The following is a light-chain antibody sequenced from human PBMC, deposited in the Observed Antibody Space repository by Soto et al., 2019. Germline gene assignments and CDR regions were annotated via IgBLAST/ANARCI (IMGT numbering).Light chain of an antibody. CDR1: SNDVGGYNY. CDR3: SSFTSTSTFV. J-gene: IGLJ1*01. CDR2: EVS. Sequence: PASVSGSAGQSITISCTGTSNDVGGYNYVSWFQQHPGKAPKLLIFEVSNRPSGVSNRFSGSKSGNTASLTISGLQAEDEADYYCSSFTSTSTFVFGTGTKVTVL. V-gene: IGLV2-14*01.